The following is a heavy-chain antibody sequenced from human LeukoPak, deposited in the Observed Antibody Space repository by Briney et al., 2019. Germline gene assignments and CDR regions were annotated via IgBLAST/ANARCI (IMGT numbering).Heavy chain of an antibody. Sequence: ASVKVSCKASGYTFTGYYMHWVRQAPGQGLEWMGWINPDSGGTNYAQKFQGRVTMTRDTSISTAYMELNNLRSDDTAVYYCARGNLHQRLLGWGQGTLVTVSS. D-gene: IGHD6-25*01. CDR3: ARGNLHQRLLG. CDR2: INPDSGGT. V-gene: IGHV1-2*02. CDR1: GYTFTGYY. J-gene: IGHJ4*02.